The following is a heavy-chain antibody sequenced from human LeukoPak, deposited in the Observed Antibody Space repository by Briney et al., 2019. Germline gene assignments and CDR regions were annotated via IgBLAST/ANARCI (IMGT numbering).Heavy chain of an antibody. Sequence: PGGSLRLSCAASGFTFSSYSMNWVRQAPGKGLEWVSSLSSSSSYIYYADSVKGRFTISRDNARNSLYLQMNSLRAEDTAVYYCARAGSSGWFDYWGQGTLVTVSS. J-gene: IGHJ4*02. CDR3: ARAGSSGWFDY. V-gene: IGHV3-21*01. CDR1: GFTFSSYS. CDR2: LSSSSSYI. D-gene: IGHD6-19*01.